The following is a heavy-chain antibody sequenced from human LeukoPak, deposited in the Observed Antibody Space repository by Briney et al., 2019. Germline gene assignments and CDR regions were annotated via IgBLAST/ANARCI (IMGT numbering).Heavy chain of an antibody. V-gene: IGHV4-34*01. CDR1: GGSFSGYY. D-gene: IGHD2-15*01. Sequence: SETLSLTCAVYGGSFSGYYWSWIRQPPGKGLEWIGEVNHSGSTNYSPSLKSRVTISVDTSKNQFSLKLSSVTAADTAVYYCARAVHCSGGSCSSTGIDYWGQGTLVTVSS. CDR3: ARAVHCSGGSCSSTGIDY. CDR2: VNHSGST. J-gene: IGHJ4*02.